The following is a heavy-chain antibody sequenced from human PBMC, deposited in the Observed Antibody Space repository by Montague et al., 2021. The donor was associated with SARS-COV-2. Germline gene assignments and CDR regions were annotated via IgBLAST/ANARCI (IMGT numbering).Heavy chain of an antibody. J-gene: IGHJ4*02. CDR3: ARHVDSYGPYYFVY. CDR1: GGSISSSSYY. D-gene: IGHD5-18*01. V-gene: IGHV4-39*01. CDR2: IYYSGST. Sequence: SETLSPTCTVSGGSISSSSYYWGWIRQPPGKGLEWIGSIYYSGSTYYNPSLKSRVTISVDTSKNQFSLKLSSVTAADTAVYYCARHVDSYGPYYFVYWGQGTLVTVSS.